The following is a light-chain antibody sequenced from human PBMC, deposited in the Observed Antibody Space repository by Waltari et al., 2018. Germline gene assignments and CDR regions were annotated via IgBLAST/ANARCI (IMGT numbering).Light chain of an antibody. V-gene: IGLV2-14*01. CDR2: EVS. Sequence: QSALTQPASVSGSPGQSVTISCTGTASALGGYTYFSWYQQSPGKAPQLIIYEVSHRPSGISNHFSGSKSGNTASLTISGLQAEDEADYYCSSYTGRSTRYVFGTGTKVIVL. CDR1: ASALGGYTY. J-gene: IGLJ1*01. CDR3: SSYTGRSTRYV.